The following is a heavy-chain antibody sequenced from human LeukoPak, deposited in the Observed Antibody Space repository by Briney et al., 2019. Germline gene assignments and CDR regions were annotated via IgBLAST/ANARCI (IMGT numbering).Heavy chain of an antibody. CDR2: ISSSGGRT. CDR1: GFTFSSYS. J-gene: IGHJ3*02. CDR3: ARVIPGIAVAAGAFDI. Sequence: GGSLRLSCAASGFTFSSYSMNWVRQAPGKGLEYVSAISSSGGRTYYANSVKDRFTISRDISTNTLYLQMGSLRAEDTAVYYCARVIPGIAVAAGAFDIWGQGTMVTVSS. D-gene: IGHD6-19*01. V-gene: IGHV3-64*01.